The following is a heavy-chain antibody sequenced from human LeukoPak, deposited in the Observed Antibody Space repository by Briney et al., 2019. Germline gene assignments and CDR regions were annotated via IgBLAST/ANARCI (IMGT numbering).Heavy chain of an antibody. CDR1: GFTFSSYA. V-gene: IGHV3-23*01. D-gene: IGHD6-13*01. CDR2: ISGSGGST. J-gene: IGHJ4*02. CDR3: AKDKAAAGALYFDY. Sequence: GGSLRLSCAASGFTFSSYAMSWVRQAPGKGLEWVSAISGSGGSTYYADSVKGRSTISRDNSKNTLYLQMNSLRAEDTAVYYCAKDKAAAGALYFDYWGQGTLVTVSS.